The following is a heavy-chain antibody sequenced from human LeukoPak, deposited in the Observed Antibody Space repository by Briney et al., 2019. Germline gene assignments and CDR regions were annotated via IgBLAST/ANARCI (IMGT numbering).Heavy chain of an antibody. V-gene: IGHV3-30*18. CDR2: ISSRGNEI. CDR1: GFTLTSSA. CDR3: ANGLQSSWTFDH. Sequence: GSLKLSLPASGFTLTSSAMHWVRQGPGKGLELVALISSRGNEIVHTNFSKGRFTISRDTSKNTLYLKMDDLRVDDTAVYYCANGLQSSWTFDHWGQGILVTVSS. J-gene: IGHJ4*02. D-gene: IGHD3/OR15-3a*01.